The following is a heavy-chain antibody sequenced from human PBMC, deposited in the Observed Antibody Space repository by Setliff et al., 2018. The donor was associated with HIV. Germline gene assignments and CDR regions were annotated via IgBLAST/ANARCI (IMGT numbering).Heavy chain of an antibody. D-gene: IGHD2-8*02. Sequence: SETLSLTCTVSGASISSDSWSWIRQSPGKGLEWIGEITPSGDTNYIPSLKSRVTISVDTSKNQFSLKLNSVTAADTAVYYCTVYNTGSSKDHYWGQGTPVTVSS. J-gene: IGHJ4*02. CDR2: ITPSGDT. CDR3: TVYNTGSSKDHY. V-gene: IGHV4-34*01. CDR1: GASISSDS.